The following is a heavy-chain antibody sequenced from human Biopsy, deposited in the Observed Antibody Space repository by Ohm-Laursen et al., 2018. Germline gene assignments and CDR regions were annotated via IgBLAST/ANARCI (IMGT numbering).Heavy chain of an antibody. CDR2: IYYSGST. Sequence: SQTLSLTCTVSGGSISSDYWSWIRQTPGKGLEWIGYIYYSGSTNYNPSLKSRVTISVDTSKNQFSLRLNSVTAADTAVYYCVRATNSTGWPYYYFYGMDVWGQGTTVTVSS. J-gene: IGHJ6*02. CDR3: VRATNSTGWPYYYFYGMDV. D-gene: IGHD2/OR15-2a*01. V-gene: IGHV4-59*01. CDR1: GGSISSDY.